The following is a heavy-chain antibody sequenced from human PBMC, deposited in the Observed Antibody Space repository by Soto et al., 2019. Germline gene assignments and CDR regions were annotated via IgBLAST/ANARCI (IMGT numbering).Heavy chain of an antibody. CDR2: IWYDGSNQ. J-gene: IGHJ5*02. CDR1: GFTFSSYG. V-gene: IGHV3-33*06. D-gene: IGHD4-17*01. CDR3: AKAGTTVVPWFDP. Sequence: QVQLVESGGGVVQPGRSLRLSCAASGFTFSSYGMHWVRQAPGKGLEWVAVIWYDGSNQYYADSVKGRFTISRDNSKNTLYLQMNSLRAEDTAVDYGAKAGTTVVPWFDPWGQGTLVTVSS.